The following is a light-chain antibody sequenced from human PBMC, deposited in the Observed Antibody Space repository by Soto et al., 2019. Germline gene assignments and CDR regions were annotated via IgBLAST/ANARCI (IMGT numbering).Light chain of an antibody. V-gene: IGLV1-47*01. J-gene: IGLJ1*01. CDR1: SSNIGSNY. Sequence: QSVLTQPPSASGTPGQRVTISCSGSSSNIGSNYVYWYQQLPGTAPKLLIYRNNQRPSGVPDRFSGSKSGTSASLAISGLLSADEAAYYCAASYDGIIGVCVFGTGTKLTVL. CDR3: AASYDGIIGVCV. CDR2: RNN.